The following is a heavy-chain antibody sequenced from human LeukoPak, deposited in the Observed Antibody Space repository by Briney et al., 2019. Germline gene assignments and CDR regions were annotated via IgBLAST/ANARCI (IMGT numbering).Heavy chain of an antibody. J-gene: IGHJ3*02. CDR1: GGTFSSYA. Sequence: ASVKVSCKASGGTFSSYAISWVRQAPGQGLEWMGGIIPIFGTANYAQKFQGRVTITTDESTSTAYMELSSLRSEDTAVYYCARYGSGYQDAFDIWGQGTMVTVSS. CDR2: IIPIFGTA. V-gene: IGHV1-69*05. CDR3: ARYGSGYQDAFDI. D-gene: IGHD3-10*01.